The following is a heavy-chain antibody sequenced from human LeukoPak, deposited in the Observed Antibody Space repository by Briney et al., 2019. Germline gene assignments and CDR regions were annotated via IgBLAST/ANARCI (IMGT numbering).Heavy chain of an antibody. V-gene: IGHV1-69*04. J-gene: IGHJ4*02. CDR3: ANGGAAAGTHLGY. CDR1: GGTFSSYA. Sequence: ASVKVSCKASGGTFSSYAISWVRQAPGQGLEWMGRIIPILGVANYAQKFQGRVTITADKSTSTAYMELSSLRSEDTAVYYCANGGAAAGTHLGYWGQGTLVTVSS. CDR2: IIPILGVA. D-gene: IGHD6-13*01.